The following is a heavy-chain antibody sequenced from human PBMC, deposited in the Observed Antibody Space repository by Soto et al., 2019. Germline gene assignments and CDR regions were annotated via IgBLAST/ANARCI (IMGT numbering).Heavy chain of an antibody. J-gene: IGHJ6*02. CDR2: ISGSGGSK. V-gene: IGHV3-23*01. CDR1: GFTFSSYA. Sequence: GGSLRLSCAASGFTFSSYAMSWVRQAPGKGLEWVSAISGSGGSKYYADSVKGRFTISRDNSKNTLYLQMNSLRAEDPAVYYCAEDYDPYYDILTGHNYYYYGMDVWGQGTTVTVSS. D-gene: IGHD3-9*01. CDR3: AEDYDPYYDILTGHNYYYYGMDV.